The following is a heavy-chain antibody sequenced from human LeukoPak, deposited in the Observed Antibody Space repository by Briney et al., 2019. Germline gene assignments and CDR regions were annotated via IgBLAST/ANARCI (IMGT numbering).Heavy chain of an antibody. V-gene: IGHV3-49*04. D-gene: IGHD3-22*01. Sequence: GGSLRLSRTASGFTFGDYAMSWVRQAPGKGLEWVGVIRSKAYGGTTAYAATVKGRFTISRDDSKSIAYLQMNSLKTEDTAVYYCTRAYYYVSSGYYYPHYFDYWGQGTLVTVSS. CDR3: TRAYYYVSSGYYYPHYFDY. J-gene: IGHJ4*02. CDR1: GFTFGDYA. CDR2: IRSKAYGGTT.